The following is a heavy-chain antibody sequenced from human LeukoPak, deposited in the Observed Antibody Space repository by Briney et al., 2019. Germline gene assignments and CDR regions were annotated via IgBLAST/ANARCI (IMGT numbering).Heavy chain of an antibody. CDR2: IHYSGST. Sequence: PSETLSLTCTVSGGSISSCYWSWNRQPPGKGLEWIGYIHYSGSTNYNPSLKSRVTISIDTSKNQFSLKLSSVTAADTAVYYCARRGTQLSSWFDPWGQGILVTISS. V-gene: IGHV4-59*08. CDR1: GGSISSCY. D-gene: IGHD5-18*01. J-gene: IGHJ5*02. CDR3: ARRGTQLSSWFDP.